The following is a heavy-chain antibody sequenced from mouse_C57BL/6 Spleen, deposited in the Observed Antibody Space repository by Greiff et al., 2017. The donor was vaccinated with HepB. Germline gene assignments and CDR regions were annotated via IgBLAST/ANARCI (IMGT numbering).Heavy chain of an antibody. CDR1: GFTFSSYA. CDR2: ISDGGSYT. J-gene: IGHJ1*03. V-gene: IGHV5-4*03. CDR3: ARRYYYGSSSYWYFDV. D-gene: IGHD1-1*01. Sequence: DVMLVESGGGLVKPGGSLKLSCAASGFTFSSYAMSWVRQTPEKRLEWVATISDGGSYTYYPDNVKGRFTISRDNAKNNLYLQMSHLKSEDTAMYYCARRYYYGSSSYWYFDVWGTGTTVTVSS.